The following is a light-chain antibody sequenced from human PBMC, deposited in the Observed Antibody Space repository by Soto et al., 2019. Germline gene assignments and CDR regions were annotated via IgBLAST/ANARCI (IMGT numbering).Light chain of an antibody. CDR1: SSDVAGYHY. J-gene: IGLJ2*01. V-gene: IGLV2-11*01. CDR3: CSYAGSYTLV. CDR2: DVN. Sequence: QSALTQPRSVSGSPGQSVTLSCTGTSSDVAGYHYVSWYQHHRGKAPKIIIYDVNKRPSGVPDRFSGSKSGNTASLTISGLQTEDEADYYCCSYAGSYTLVFGGGTKVTVL.